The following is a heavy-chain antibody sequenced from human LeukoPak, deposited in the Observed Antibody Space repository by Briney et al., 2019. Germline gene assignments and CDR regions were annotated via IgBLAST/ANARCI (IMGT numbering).Heavy chain of an antibody. J-gene: IGHJ4*02. CDR2: INPNSGGT. V-gene: IGHV1-2*02. D-gene: IGHD2-2*01. CDR3: ARGGDVVVVPASNFPEFDY. Sequence: ASVKVSCKASGYTFTGHYMHWVRQAPGQGLEWMGWINPNSGGTNYAQKFQGRVTMTRDTSISTAYMELSRLGSADTAVYYCARGGDVVVVPASNFPEFDYWGQGTLVTVSS. CDR1: GYTFTGHY.